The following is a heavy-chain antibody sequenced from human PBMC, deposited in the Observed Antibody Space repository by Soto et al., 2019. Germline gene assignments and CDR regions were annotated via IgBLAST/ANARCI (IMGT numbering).Heavy chain of an antibody. CDR3: AREGYYYDSSGYYTA. V-gene: IGHV3-21*01. CDR1: GVTFSSYI. D-gene: IGHD3-22*01. Sequence: GGSLRLSCAASGVTFSSYIMNWVRPAPGKGLEWVSSISSSSSYIYYADSVKGRFTISRDNAKNSLYLQMNSLRAEDTAVYYCAREGYYYDSSGYYTAWGQGTLVTVSS. CDR2: ISSSSSYI. J-gene: IGHJ5*02.